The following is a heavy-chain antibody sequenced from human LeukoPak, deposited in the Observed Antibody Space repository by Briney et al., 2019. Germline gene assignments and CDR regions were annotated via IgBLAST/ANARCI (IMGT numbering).Heavy chain of an antibody. D-gene: IGHD3-10*01. J-gene: IGHJ4*02. CDR2: INHSGST. V-gene: IGHV4-34*01. Sequence: PSETLSLTCAVYGGSFSGYYWSWIRQPPGKGLGWIGEINHSGSTNYNPSLKSRVTISVDTSKNQFSLKLSSVTAADTAVYYCARGSRITDWGQGTLVTVSS. CDR1: GGSFSGYY. CDR3: ARGSRITD.